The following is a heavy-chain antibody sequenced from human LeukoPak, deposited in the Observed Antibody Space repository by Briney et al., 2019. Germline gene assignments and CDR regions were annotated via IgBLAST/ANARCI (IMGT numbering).Heavy chain of an antibody. CDR1: GFTFSDYY. D-gene: IGHD3-10*01. Sequence: GGSVRLSCGASGFTFSDYYMSWIRQAPGKGLEWLSYITSGGRTLYYADSVKGRFTISRDNAKNSLYLQMNSLRAEDTAVYHCARADPGSGSAHFDYWGQGTLVTVSS. J-gene: IGHJ4*02. CDR3: ARADPGSGSAHFDY. V-gene: IGHV3-11*01. CDR2: ITSGGRTL.